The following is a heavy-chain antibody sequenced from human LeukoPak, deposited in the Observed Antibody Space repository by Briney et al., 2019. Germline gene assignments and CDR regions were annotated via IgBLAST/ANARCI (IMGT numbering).Heavy chain of an antibody. CDR2: FDPEDGET. V-gene: IGHV1-24*01. D-gene: IGHD3-10*01. CDR3: ATAQGGFRELLRFDY. CDR1: GYTLTELS. Sequence: ASVKVSCKVSGYTLTELSMHWVRQAPGKGLEWMGGFDPEDGETIYAQKFQGRVTMTEDTSTDTAYMELSSLRSEDTAVYYCATAQGGFRELLRFDYWGQGTLVTVSS. J-gene: IGHJ4*02.